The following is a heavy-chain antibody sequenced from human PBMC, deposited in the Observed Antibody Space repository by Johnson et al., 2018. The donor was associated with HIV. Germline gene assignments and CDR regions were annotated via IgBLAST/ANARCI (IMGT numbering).Heavy chain of an antibody. CDR1: GFTFSNAW. CDR3: TTGLYWNDAFDI. CDR2: IKSKTDGGTT. V-gene: IGHV3-15*01. J-gene: IGHJ3*02. D-gene: IGHD1-1*01. Sequence: VQLVESGGGVVQPGRSLRLSCAASGFTFSNAWMNWVRQAPRKGLEWVGRIKSKTDGGTTDYAAPVKGRFIISRDASKNTLYLQMNSLKTEDTAVYYCTTGLYWNDAFDIWGQGTMVTVSS.